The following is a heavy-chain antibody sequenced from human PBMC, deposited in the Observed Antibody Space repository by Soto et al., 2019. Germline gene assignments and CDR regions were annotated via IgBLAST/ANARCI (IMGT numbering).Heavy chain of an antibody. CDR1: GFTVSSNS. CDR3: ARDTSLYWYFDL. D-gene: IGHD6-6*01. CDR2: IYSGGST. Sequence: VQLVESGGGLVQPGGSLRLSCAASGFTVSSNSMSWVRQAPGKGLEWVSVIYSGGSTYYADSVKGRFTISRDNSKNTLYLQMNSLRAEDTAVYYCARDTSLYWYFDLWGRGTLVTVSS. V-gene: IGHV3-66*01. J-gene: IGHJ2*01.